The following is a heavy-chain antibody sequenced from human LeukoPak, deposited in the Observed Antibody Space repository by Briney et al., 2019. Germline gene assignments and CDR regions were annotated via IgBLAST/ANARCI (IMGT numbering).Heavy chain of an antibody. CDR2: IIPIFGTA. D-gene: IGHD3-10*01. Sequence: SVKVSCKASGGTFSSYAISWVRQAPGQGLEWMGGIIPIFGTANYAQKFQGRVTITTDESTSTAYMELSSLRSEDTAVYYCARGDYYGSGSIFDYWGQGTLVTVSS. V-gene: IGHV1-69*05. CDR3: ARGDYYGSGSIFDY. CDR1: GGTFSSYA. J-gene: IGHJ4*02.